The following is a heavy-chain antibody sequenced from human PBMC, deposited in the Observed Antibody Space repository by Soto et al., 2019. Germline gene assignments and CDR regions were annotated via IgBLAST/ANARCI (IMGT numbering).Heavy chain of an antibody. CDR3: AHTPPKGWIQLWDVFDY. Sequence: SGPTLVNPTQTLTLTCTFSGFSLSTSGVGVGWIRQPPGKALERLALIYWDDDKRYSPSLKSRLTITKDTSKNQVVLTMTNMDPVDTATYYCAHTPPKGWIQLWDVFDYWGQGTLVTVS. CDR1: GFSLSTSGVG. V-gene: IGHV2-5*02. J-gene: IGHJ4*02. D-gene: IGHD5-18*01. CDR2: IYWDDDK.